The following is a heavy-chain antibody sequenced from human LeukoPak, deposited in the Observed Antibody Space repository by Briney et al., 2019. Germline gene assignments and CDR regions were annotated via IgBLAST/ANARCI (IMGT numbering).Heavy chain of an antibody. CDR1: GFTFDDYA. Sequence: GGSLRLSCAASGFTFDDYAMHWVRQAPGKGLEWVSGISWNSGSIGYADSVKDRFTISRDNAKNSLYLQMNSLRAEDMALYYCAKGAGGYCGGDCYSAGNDAFDIWGQGTMVTVSS. CDR2: ISWNSGSI. D-gene: IGHD2-21*01. J-gene: IGHJ3*02. CDR3: AKGAGGYCGGDCYSAGNDAFDI. V-gene: IGHV3-9*03.